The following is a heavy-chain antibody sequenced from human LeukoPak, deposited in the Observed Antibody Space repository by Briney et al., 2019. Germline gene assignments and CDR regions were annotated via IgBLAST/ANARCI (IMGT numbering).Heavy chain of an antibody. Sequence: GGSLRLSCAASGFTFSSNVITWVRQAPGKGLEWVSIIIASSGSTFYADSVKGRFTISRDNSKNTLYLQMNSLGVEDTAVYYCVKGGYDFVEVAYFDFWGQGTLVTVSS. D-gene: IGHD5-12*01. CDR1: GFTFSSNV. V-gene: IGHV3-23*01. CDR3: VKGGYDFVEVAYFDF. CDR2: IIASSGST. J-gene: IGHJ4*02.